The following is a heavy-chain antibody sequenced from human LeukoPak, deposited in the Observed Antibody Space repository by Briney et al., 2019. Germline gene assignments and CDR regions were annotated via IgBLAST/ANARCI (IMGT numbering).Heavy chain of an antibody. Sequence: GGSLRLSCAASAFTFSGYSMNWVRQAPGKGLEWVSYISPSATTIYYADSVKGRFTVSRDNAKNSLYLQMNSLRAEDTAVYYCAREYSSSSGRSFDYWGQGTLVTVSS. D-gene: IGHD6-6*01. CDR1: AFTFSGYS. V-gene: IGHV3-48*01. J-gene: IGHJ4*02. CDR2: ISPSATTI. CDR3: AREYSSSSGRSFDY.